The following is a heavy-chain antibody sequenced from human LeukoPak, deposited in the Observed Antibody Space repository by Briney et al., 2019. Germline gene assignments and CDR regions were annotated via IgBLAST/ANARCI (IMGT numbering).Heavy chain of an antibody. D-gene: IGHD6-19*01. CDR2: ISYDGSHK. CDR1: GFTLSSHA. Sequence: GGSLRLSCTASGFTLSSHAMHWVRQAPGKGLEWVAVISYDGSHKYYADSVKGRFTISRDNSKNTLYLQMNSLRAEDTAVYYCAKDGSGWKHDYWGQGTLVTVSS. V-gene: IGHV3-30-3*01. CDR3: AKDGSGWKHDY. J-gene: IGHJ4*02.